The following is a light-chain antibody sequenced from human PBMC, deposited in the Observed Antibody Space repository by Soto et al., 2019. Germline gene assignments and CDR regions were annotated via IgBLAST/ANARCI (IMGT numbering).Light chain of an antibody. CDR1: MSDVGTYNL. CDR2: EVR. Sequence: QSVLTQPASVSGSAGQSITISFSGTMSDVGTYNLVSWYQQHPGKAPKLIIYEVRNRPSGISSRFSGSRSGNTASLTISGLQSEDEDDYYCRAYTARSTLVFGAGTKVTVL. J-gene: IGLJ3*02. V-gene: IGLV2-14*01. CDR3: RAYTARSTLV.